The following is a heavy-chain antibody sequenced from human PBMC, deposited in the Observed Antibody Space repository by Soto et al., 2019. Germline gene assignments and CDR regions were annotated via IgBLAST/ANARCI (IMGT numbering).Heavy chain of an antibody. CDR3: AKVHCPTTTCYWVDAFYV. D-gene: IGHD2-2*01. V-gene: IGHV3-30*18. Sequence: PGLSLRLSCAASGFTFSSYGMHWVLQAPGKGLEWVAVISYDGSNKYYADSVKGLFTISRDNSKNTLYLQMNSLRAEDTAVYYCAKVHCPTTTCYWVDAFYVWGRGTMVTVSS. CDR2: ISYDGSNK. J-gene: IGHJ3*01. CDR1: GFTFSSYG.